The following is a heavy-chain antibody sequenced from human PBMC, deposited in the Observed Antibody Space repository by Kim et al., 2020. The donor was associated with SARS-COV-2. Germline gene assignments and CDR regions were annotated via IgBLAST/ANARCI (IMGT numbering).Heavy chain of an antibody. V-gene: IGHV1-3*01. D-gene: IGHD5-18*01. Sequence: KYSQKFPGRVTITRDTSASTAYMGLSSLRSEDTAVYYCARHVDTAMVNDYWGQGTLVTVSS. CDR3: ARHVDTAMVNDY. J-gene: IGHJ4*02.